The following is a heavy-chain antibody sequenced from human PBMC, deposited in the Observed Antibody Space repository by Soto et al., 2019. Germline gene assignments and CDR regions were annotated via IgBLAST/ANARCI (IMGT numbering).Heavy chain of an antibody. J-gene: IGHJ6*03. D-gene: IGHD3-10*01. CDR2: IWYDGSNK. V-gene: IGHV3-33*01. CDR3: ARWAGAYYYYMDV. Sequence: GSLRLSCVASGFTFSSYGMHWVRQAPGKGLEWVAVIWYDGSNKYYADSVKGRFTISRDNSKNTLYLQMNSLRAEDTAVYYCARWAGAYYYYMDVWGKGTTVTVSS. CDR1: GFTFSSYG.